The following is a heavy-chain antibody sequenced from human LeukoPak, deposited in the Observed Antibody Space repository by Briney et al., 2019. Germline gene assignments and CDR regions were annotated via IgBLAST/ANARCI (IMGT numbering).Heavy chain of an antibody. V-gene: IGHV3-21*01. CDR3: ARDLA. J-gene: IGHJ4*02. CDR2: ISSSSYYI. Sequence: GGSLRLSCVASGFIFSSYDMDWVRQAPGKGLEWVASISSSSYYIYYSDSLKGRFTISRDNAKNSLYLQMNSLRAEDTAVYYCARDLAWGQGTLVTVSS. CDR1: GFIFSSYD.